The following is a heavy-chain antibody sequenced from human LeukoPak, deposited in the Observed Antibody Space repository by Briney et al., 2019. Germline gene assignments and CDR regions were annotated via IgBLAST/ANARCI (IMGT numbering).Heavy chain of an antibody. V-gene: IGHV1-2*02. CDR1: VYTFTNFY. J-gene: IGHJ4*02. CDR2: INPNSGDT. Sequence: ASVTVSCKASVYTFTNFYIHWVRQAPGQGLEWMGWINPNSGDTSYAREFQDRVTMTRDTSLSTAYMELSRLRSDDTAVYYCARRPINCIITNCYVDYWGQGTLVTVSS. D-gene: IGHD2-2*01. CDR3: ARRPINCIITNCYVDY.